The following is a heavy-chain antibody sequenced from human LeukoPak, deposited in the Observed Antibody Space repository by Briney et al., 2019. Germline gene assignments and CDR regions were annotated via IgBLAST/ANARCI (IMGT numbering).Heavy chain of an antibody. V-gene: IGHV3-30*02. J-gene: IGHJ4*02. CDR3: AKDRNSVAGTRGLDY. CDR2: IQYDGSNK. Sequence: GWSLRLSCAASGFTFSSYGRHWVRQAPGKGLEELAFIQYDGSNKCYADSVKGQFTISRDNSKNALSLQMNSLRAEDTAVYYCAKDRNSVAGTRGLDYWGQGTLVTVSS. CDR1: GFTFSSYG. D-gene: IGHD6-19*01.